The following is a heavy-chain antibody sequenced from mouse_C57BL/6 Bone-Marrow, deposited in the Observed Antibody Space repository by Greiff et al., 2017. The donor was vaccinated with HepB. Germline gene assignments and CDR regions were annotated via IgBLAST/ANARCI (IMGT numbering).Heavy chain of an antibody. CDR3: TTDYGSSYWYFDD. V-gene: IGHV14-4*01. CDR1: GFNIKDDY. Sequence: VQLQQSGAELVRPGASVKLSCTASGFNIKDDYMHWVKQRPEQGLEWIGWIDPENGDTEYASKFQGKATITADTSSNTAYLQLSSLTSEDTAVYYCTTDYGSSYWYFDDWGTGTTVTVSS. D-gene: IGHD1-1*01. CDR2: IDPENGDT. J-gene: IGHJ1*03.